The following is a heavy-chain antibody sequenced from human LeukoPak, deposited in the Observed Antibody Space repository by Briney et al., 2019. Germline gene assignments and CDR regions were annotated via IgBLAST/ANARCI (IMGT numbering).Heavy chain of an antibody. Sequence: PGGSLRLSCAASGFTFGNYGMSWVRQAPGKGLEWVSGINWNGGSTGYADSVEGRFTIFRDNAKNSQYLQMNSLRVEDTALNYCARAQTYGDSRLLLDYRGQGTLVTVSS. J-gene: IGHJ4*02. V-gene: IGHV3-20*04. CDR3: ARAQTYGDSRLLLDY. CDR1: GFTFGNYG. CDR2: INWNGGST. D-gene: IGHD4-17*01.